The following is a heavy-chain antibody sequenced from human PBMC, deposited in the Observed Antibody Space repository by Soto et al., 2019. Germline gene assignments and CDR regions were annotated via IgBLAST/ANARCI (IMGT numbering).Heavy chain of an antibody. J-gene: IGHJ4*02. V-gene: IGHV3-23*01. CDR2: ISGSGGST. Sequence: PGGSLRLSCAASGFTFSSYAMSWVRQAPGKGLEWVSAISGSGGSTYYADSVKGRFTISRDNSKNTLYLQMNSLRAEDTAVYYCAKDNYYDSSGYYFLAFLIDYWGQGTLVTVSS. CDR1: GFTFSSYA. D-gene: IGHD3-22*01. CDR3: AKDNYYDSSGYYFLAFLIDY.